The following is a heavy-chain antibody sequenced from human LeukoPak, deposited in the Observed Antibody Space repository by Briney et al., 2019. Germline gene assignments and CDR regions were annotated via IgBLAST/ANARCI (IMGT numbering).Heavy chain of an antibody. D-gene: IGHD3-22*01. CDR2: ISSSSSII. CDR1: GFTFSSYS. Sequence: GGSLRLSCAASGFTFSSYSMNWVRQAPGKGLEWLSYISSSSSIIYYADSVKGRFTISRDNAKNSLYLQMNTLRAADTAVYYCAREWDSSGNFNWFDPWGQGTLVTVSS. CDR3: AREWDSSGNFNWFDP. J-gene: IGHJ5*02. V-gene: IGHV3-48*01.